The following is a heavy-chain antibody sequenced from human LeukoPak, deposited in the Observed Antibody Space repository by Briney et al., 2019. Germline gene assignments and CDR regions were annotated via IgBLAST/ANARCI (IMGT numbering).Heavy chain of an antibody. J-gene: IGHJ6*02. V-gene: IGHV4-59*01. CDR1: GGFINNFY. CDR2: VSNSGNT. D-gene: IGHD6-19*01. CDR3: ARGSLRSGWYG. Sequence: SETLSLTCIVSGGFINNFYWSWIQQPPGKGLEWIGYVSNSGNTNYNPSFRSRFTISVDTSKNQFSLKLNSVTAADTAVYYCARGSLRSGWYGWGQGTTVTVSS.